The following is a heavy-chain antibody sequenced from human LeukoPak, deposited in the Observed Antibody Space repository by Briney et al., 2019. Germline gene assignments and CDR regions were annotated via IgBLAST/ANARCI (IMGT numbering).Heavy chain of an antibody. Sequence: GRSLRLSCAASGFTFSSYGMHWVRQAPGKGLEWVAVISYDGSNKNYADSVKGRFTISRDNSKNTLYLQMNSLRAEDTAVYYCAKGRTGTTLAFDIWGQGTMVTVSS. J-gene: IGHJ3*02. CDR2: ISYDGSNK. V-gene: IGHV3-30*18. D-gene: IGHD1-1*01. CDR1: GFTFSSYG. CDR3: AKGRTGTTLAFDI.